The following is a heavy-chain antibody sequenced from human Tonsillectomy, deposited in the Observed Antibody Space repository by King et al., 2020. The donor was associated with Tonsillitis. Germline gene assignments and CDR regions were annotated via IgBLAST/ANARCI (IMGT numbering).Heavy chain of an antibody. CDR2: ISYDGSNK. CDR1: GFTFSSYG. Sequence: VQLVESGGGVVQPGRSLRLSCAASGFTFSSYGMHWVRQAPGKGLEWVAVISYDGSNKYYADSVKGRFTISRDNSKNTLYLQMNSLRAEDTAVYYCAKDSRPDWGQGTLVTVSS. CDR3: AKDSRPD. D-gene: IGHD2-2*01. V-gene: IGHV3-30*18. J-gene: IGHJ4*02.